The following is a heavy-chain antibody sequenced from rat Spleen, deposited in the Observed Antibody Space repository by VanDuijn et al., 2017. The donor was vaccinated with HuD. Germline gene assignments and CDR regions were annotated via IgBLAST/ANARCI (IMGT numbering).Heavy chain of an antibody. Sequence: EVQLVESGGGLVQPGRSMKLSCAASGFTFSNYYMAWVRQAPTKGLEWVASISTGGGNTYYRDSLKGRFTISRDNAKSTLYLQMNSLRSEDTATYYCTTENYWFAYWGQGTLVTVSS. CDR2: ISTGGGNT. V-gene: IGHV5-25*01. D-gene: IGHD1-10*01. CDR3: TTENYWFAY. J-gene: IGHJ3*01. CDR1: GFTFSNYY.